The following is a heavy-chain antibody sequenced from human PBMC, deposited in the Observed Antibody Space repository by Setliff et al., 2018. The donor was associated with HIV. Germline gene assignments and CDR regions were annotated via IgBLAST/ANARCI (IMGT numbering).Heavy chain of an antibody. J-gene: IGHJ5*02. CDR1: GYSFTGYY. D-gene: IGHD3-10*01. V-gene: IGHV1-2*02. CDR2: INPNSGGT. CDR3: ARATLVRGANNWFDP. Sequence: ASVKVSCKASGYSFTGYYMRWVRQAPGQGLEWMGWINPNSGGTNYAQKFQGRVTMTRDTSISTAYMELSRLGSDDTAVYYCARATLVRGANNWFDPWGQGTLVTVSS.